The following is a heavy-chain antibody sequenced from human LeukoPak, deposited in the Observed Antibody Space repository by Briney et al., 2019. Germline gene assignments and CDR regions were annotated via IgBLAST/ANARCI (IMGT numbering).Heavy chain of an antibody. CDR3: AKRYSYSFDY. Sequence: GGSLRLSCAASGFTFSSHAMSWVRQAPGKGLEWVSSLIDSGGSTYYADSVQGRFTISRDNSKNTLYLQMNSPGAEDTALYYCAKRYSYSFDYWGQGTLVTVSS. J-gene: IGHJ4*02. V-gene: IGHV3-23*01. D-gene: IGHD3-16*01. CDR2: LIDSGGST. CDR1: GFTFSSHA.